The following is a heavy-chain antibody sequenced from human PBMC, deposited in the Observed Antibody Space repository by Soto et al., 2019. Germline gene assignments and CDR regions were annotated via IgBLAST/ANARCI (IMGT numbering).Heavy chain of an antibody. V-gene: IGHV3-23*01. CDR2: ISGSGGST. D-gene: IGHD3-22*01. CDR1: GFTVSSNY. J-gene: IGHJ4*02. Sequence: GGSLRLSCAASGFTVSSNYMSWVRQAPGKGLEWVSAISGSGGSTYYADSVKGRFTISRNNSKNTLYLQMNSLRAEDTAVYYCAKIADSSGYPPFDYWGQGTLVTVSS. CDR3: AKIADSSGYPPFDY.